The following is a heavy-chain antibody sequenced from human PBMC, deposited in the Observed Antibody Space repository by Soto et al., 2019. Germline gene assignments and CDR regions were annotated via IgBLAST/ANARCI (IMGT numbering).Heavy chain of an antibody. D-gene: IGHD5-18*01. V-gene: IGHV1-18*04. CDR2: ISAYNGNT. Sequence: ASVKVSCKASGYTFTSYGISWVRQAPGQGLEWMGWISAYNGNTNYAQKLQGRVTMTTDTSTSTAYMELRSLRSDDTAVYYCASELRRRFPYVWPADTAMGLDTAHAFYIWGQGTMVTVSS. CDR3: ASELRRRFPYVWPADTAMGLDTAHAFYI. CDR1: GYTFTSYG. J-gene: IGHJ3*02.